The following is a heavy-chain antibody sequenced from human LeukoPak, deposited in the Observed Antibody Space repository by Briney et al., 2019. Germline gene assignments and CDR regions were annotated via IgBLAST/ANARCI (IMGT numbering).Heavy chain of an antibody. CDR2: ISSNGGST. Sequence: GGSLRLSCSASGFTFSSYAMHWVRQAPGKGLEYVSAISSNGGSTYYADSVKGRFTISRDNSKNTLYLQMSSLRAEDTAVYYCASHSAWYLRSLDYWGQGTLVTVSS. D-gene: IGHD6-19*01. J-gene: IGHJ4*02. V-gene: IGHV3-64D*09. CDR3: ASHSAWYLRSLDY. CDR1: GFTFSSYA.